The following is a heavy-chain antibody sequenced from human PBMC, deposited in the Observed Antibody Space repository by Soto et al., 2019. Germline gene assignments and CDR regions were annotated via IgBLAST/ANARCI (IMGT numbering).Heavy chain of an antibody. Sequence: SETLSLTCTVSGGSISSAGYYWSWIRQHPGKGLEWIGYIYSSGVTYYEPSLKSRVTMSVDMSKNQFSLRLSSVTAADTAVYYCATKPNGLYYFDYWGQGALVTVSS. D-gene: IGHD2-8*01. V-gene: IGHV4-31*03. CDR2: IYSSGVT. CDR1: GGSISSAGYY. J-gene: IGHJ4*02. CDR3: ATKPNGLYYFDY.